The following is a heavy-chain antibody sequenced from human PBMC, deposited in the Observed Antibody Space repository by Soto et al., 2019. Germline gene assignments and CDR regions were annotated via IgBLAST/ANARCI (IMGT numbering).Heavy chain of an antibody. CDR3: ARFMGGYYFDY. Sequence: QVQLQESGPGLVKASGTLSLTCGVSGGSISSSDWWSWVRQPPGKGLEWIGEIYHSGSTNYNPSLTSRVTISVDKSKTQFSLKLSSVTAADTAVYYCARFMGGYYFDYWGQGTLVTVSS. J-gene: IGHJ4*02. CDR2: IYHSGST. D-gene: IGHD1-26*01. V-gene: IGHV4-4*02. CDR1: GGSISSSDW.